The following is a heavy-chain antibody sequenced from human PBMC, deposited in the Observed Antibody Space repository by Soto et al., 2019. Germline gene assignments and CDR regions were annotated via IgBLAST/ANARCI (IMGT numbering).Heavy chain of an antibody. J-gene: IGHJ4*02. CDR1: GGSINSYY. V-gene: IGHV4-59*01. Sequence: SLTCTVSGGSINSYYRSWIRQPPGKGLEYIGYIHYSGSTNYNPSLKGRVTISVDTSKNQFSLKLSSVTAADTAVYYCTRSGGDEENSGYYGGDFYHWGRGSLVTVAS. CDR3: TRSGGDEENSGYYGGDFYH. D-gene: IGHD3-22*01. CDR2: IHYSGST.